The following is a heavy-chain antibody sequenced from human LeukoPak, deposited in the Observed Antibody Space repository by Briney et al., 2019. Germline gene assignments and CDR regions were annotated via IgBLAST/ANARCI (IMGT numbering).Heavy chain of an antibody. V-gene: IGHV4-39*01. CDR2: IYYSGST. CDR1: GGSISSSSYY. D-gene: IGHD2-15*01. CDR3: ARLSGGSWWYFDL. Sequence: SETLSLTCTVSGGSISSSSYYWGWIRQPPGTGLEWIGSIYYSGSTYYNPSLKRRVTISVDTSKNQFSLKLSSVTAADTAVYYCARLSGGSWWYFDLWGRGTLVTVSS. J-gene: IGHJ2*01.